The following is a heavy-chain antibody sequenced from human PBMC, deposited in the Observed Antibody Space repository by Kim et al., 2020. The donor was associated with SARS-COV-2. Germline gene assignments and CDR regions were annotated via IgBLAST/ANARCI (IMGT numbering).Heavy chain of an antibody. J-gene: IGHJ6*02. CDR3: TRDKTMGGMDV. CDR2: IRSKAYGGTT. CDR1: GFTFGDYA. V-gene: IGHV3-49*04. D-gene: IGHD3-3*01. Sequence: GGSLRLSCTASGFTFGDYAMSWVRQAPGKGLEWVGFIRSKAYGGTTEYAASVKGRFTISRDDSKSIAYLQMNSLKTEDTAVYYYTRDKTMGGMDVWGQGTTVTVSS.